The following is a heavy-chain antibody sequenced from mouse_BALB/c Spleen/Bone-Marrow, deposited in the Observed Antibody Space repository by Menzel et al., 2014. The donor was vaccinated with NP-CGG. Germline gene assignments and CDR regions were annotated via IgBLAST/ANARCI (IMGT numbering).Heavy chain of an antibody. CDR2: IRNKANGYTT. J-gene: IGHJ1*01. CDR3: ARDRNYDINWYFDV. Sequence: EVKLVESGGGLVQPGGSLRLSCATSGFTFTDYYMSWVRQPPGKALEWLGFIRNKANGYTTEYSASVKGRFTIPRDNSQSILYLRMNILRTEDSATYYCARDRNYDINWYFDVWGAGTTVTVSS. V-gene: IGHV7-3*02. CDR1: GFTFTDYY. D-gene: IGHD1-1*01.